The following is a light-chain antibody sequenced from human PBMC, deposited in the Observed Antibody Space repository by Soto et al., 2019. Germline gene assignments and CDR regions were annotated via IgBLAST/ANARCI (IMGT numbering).Light chain of an antibody. J-gene: IGKJ1*01. V-gene: IGKV1-5*03. Sequence: DIQMTQYPSTMSASVGDRVTITCRASQGISVWLAWYQQKAGKAPNLLIYKASRLESGVPSRFSGSGSGTDGTITIFNLQPDDGATYYGQQSYSIPRTFGQGTKVDNK. CDR3: QQSYSIPRT. CDR2: KAS. CDR1: QGISVW.